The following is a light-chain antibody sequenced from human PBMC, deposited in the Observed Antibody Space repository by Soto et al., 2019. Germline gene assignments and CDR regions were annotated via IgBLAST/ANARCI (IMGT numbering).Light chain of an antibody. CDR1: QSVSSSY. CDR3: QQYGSSSWT. V-gene: IGKV3-20*01. Sequence: EIVLTQSPGTLSLSPGERATLSCRASQSVSSSYFAWYQQRFGQAPRLLIYGASSRATGIPDRFSGSGSGTDFTLTISRLEAEDFAVYYCQQYGSSSWTFGQGTQVDIK. J-gene: IGKJ1*01. CDR2: GAS.